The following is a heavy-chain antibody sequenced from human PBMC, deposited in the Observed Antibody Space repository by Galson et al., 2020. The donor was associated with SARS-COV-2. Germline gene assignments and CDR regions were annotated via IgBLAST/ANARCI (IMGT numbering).Heavy chain of an antibody. CDR2: IHYSGNT. V-gene: IGHV4-59*01. J-gene: IGHJ5*01. Sequence: SETLSLTCNVSGDSITTSFWSWVRQPPGKGLEWIGYIHYSGNTHYNFSLKSRVSISVDSSKTQFSLRLSSVTPADTAVYYCAKEAYSDSSNWFESWGQGILVTVSS. CDR3: AKEAYSDSSNWFES. CDR1: GDSITTSF. D-gene: IGHD6-6*01.